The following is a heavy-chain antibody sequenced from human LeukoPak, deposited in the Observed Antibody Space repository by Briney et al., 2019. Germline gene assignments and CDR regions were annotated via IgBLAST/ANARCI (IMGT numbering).Heavy chain of an antibody. CDR2: INPNSGGT. D-gene: IGHD6-19*01. CDR3: ARDSSGWSRGFDP. V-gene: IGHV1-2*02. J-gene: IGHJ5*02. CDR1: GYTFTVYY. Sequence: ASVKVSFKASGYTFTVYYMHWVRQAPGQGLEWMGWINPNSGGTNYSQKFQGRVTMTRDTSISTAYMELSRLRSDDTAVYYCARDSSGWSRGFDPWGQGTLVTVSS.